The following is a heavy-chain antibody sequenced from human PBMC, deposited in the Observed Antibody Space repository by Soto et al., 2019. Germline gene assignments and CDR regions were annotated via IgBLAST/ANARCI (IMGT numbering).Heavy chain of an antibody. Sequence: QVQLVQSGAEVKKPGASVKVSCKASGYTFTSYGISWVRQAPGQGLEWMGWISAYNGNTKYAQKVQGRGTMTTDTSRSTAKMQLRSLISNDTAVYYCATAVAGTPNLDYWGQGTLVTVSS. CDR3: ATAVAGTPNLDY. CDR1: GYTFTSYG. D-gene: IGHD6-19*01. CDR2: ISAYNGNT. J-gene: IGHJ4*02. V-gene: IGHV1-18*01.